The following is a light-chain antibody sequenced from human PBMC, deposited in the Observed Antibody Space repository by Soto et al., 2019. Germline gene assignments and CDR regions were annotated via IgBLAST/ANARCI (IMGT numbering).Light chain of an antibody. CDR1: QSFSSN. V-gene: IGKV3-15*01. J-gene: IGKJ1*01. CDR3: QHYNNWPPGT. CDR2: GAS. Sequence: IVMTQSPATLSVSPGERATLSCRASQSFSSNLAWYKQKPGQAPRLLIYGASTRATGIAARFSGSGSGTEFTLTISSLQSEDFAVYYCQHYNNWPPGTFGQGTKV.